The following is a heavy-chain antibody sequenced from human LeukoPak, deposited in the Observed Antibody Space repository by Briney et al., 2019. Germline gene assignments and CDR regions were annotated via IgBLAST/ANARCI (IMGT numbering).Heavy chain of an antibody. Sequence: GGSLRLSCAASVFTFSSYEMNWVRQAPGKGLEWVSYISSSGSTIYYADSVKGRFTISRDNAKNSLYLQMNSLRAEDTAVYYCASDSSGYYRGSGGFDYWGQGTLVTVSS. CDR1: VFTFSSYE. CDR2: ISSSGSTI. D-gene: IGHD3-22*01. V-gene: IGHV3-48*03. CDR3: ASDSSGYYRGSGGFDY. J-gene: IGHJ4*02.